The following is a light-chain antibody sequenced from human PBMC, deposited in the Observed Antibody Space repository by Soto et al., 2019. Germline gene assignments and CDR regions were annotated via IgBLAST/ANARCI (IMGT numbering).Light chain of an antibody. CDR2: DAS. J-gene: IGKJ4*01. CDR3: QQFDSYPLT. V-gene: IGKV1-13*02. CDR1: QGISSA. Sequence: AIQLTQSPSSLSASIGDRVTFTCRASQGISSALAWYQQKPGKTPKVLIYDASSLESGVPSRFTGSGSGTDFTLTISRLQPEDFATYDCQQFDSYPLTFGGGTKVEIK.